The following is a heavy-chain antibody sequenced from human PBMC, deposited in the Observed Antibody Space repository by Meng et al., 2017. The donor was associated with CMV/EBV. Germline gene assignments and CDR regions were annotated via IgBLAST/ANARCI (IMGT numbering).Heavy chain of an antibody. Sequence: VPLQASGPGRVKASETLSLPCTVPGGSISSYYWSWIRQPAGKGLEWIGRIYTSGSTNYNPSLKSRVTMSVDTSKNQFSLKLSSVTAADTAVYYCARDLMNCSSTSCANWFDPWGQGTLVTVSS. CDR1: GGSISSYY. J-gene: IGHJ5*02. D-gene: IGHD2-2*01. CDR2: IYTSGST. V-gene: IGHV4-4*07. CDR3: ARDLMNCSSTSCANWFDP.